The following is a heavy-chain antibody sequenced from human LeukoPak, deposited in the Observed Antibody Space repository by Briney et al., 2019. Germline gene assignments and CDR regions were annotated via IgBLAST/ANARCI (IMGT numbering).Heavy chain of an antibody. J-gene: IGHJ6*03. D-gene: IGHD3-22*01. Sequence: SETLSLTCTVSGGSISSYYWSWIRQPPGKGLEWIGYIYYSGSTNYNPSLKSRVTISVDTSKSQFSLKLSSVTAADTAVYYCARTPLDSSGYYYGYYYYYYMDVWGKGTTVTVSS. CDR3: ARTPLDSSGYYYGYYYYYYMDV. CDR1: GGSISSYY. V-gene: IGHV4-59*01. CDR2: IYYSGST.